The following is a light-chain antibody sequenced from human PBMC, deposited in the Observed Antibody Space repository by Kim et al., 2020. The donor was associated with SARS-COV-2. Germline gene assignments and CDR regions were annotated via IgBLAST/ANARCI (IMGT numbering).Light chain of an antibody. CDR3: QQRGNWPLT. Sequence: PGDRATLSCRTSQSVSSYLAWYQQKPGQAPRLLIYEASNRATGTPARFSGSGSGTDFTLTISSLEPEDFAVYYCQQRGNWPLTFGGGTKVDIK. CDR2: EAS. J-gene: IGKJ4*01. CDR1: QSVSSY. V-gene: IGKV3-11*01.